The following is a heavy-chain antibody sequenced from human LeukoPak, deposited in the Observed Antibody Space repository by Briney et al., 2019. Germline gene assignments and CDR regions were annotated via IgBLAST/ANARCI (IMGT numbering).Heavy chain of an antibody. CDR2: INARGDT. V-gene: IGHV4-34*01. J-gene: IGHJ5*02. CDR1: GWSFNDYY. Sequence: PSETLSLTCAVSGWSFNDYYWNWIRQPPGKGLEWIGEINARGDTNYNPYLKSRVTISVDTSKKQFSLRLTSMSAADTALYYCARGQVPAARGYNWFDPWGQGTLVTVSS. CDR3: ARGQVPAARGYNWFDP. D-gene: IGHD2-2*01.